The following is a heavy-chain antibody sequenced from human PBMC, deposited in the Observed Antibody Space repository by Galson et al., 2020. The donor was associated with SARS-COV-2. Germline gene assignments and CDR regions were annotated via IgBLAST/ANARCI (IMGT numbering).Heavy chain of an antibody. J-gene: IGHJ6*02. D-gene: IGHD2-21*02. V-gene: IGHV1-2*02. Sequence: ASVKVSCKASGYRFTGFYIYWVRQAPGQGLEYMGWINTSTGSAGYGQKFQDRVTMTSDMSITTAFLKLSGLRFDDTAVYYCVRGLSGDWPYYYFYGMDVWGQGTTVTVSS. CDR2: INTSTGSA. CDR1: GYRFTGFY. CDR3: VRGLSGDWPYYYFYGMDV.